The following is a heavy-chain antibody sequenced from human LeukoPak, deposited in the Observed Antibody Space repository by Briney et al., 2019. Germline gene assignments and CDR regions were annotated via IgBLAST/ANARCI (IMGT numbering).Heavy chain of an antibody. CDR1: GFTFISYA. Sequence: PGGSLRLSCAASGFTFISYAMSWVRQAPGKGLECVSAISGSGGSTYYADSVKGRFTISRDNSKNTLYLQMNSLRAEDTAVYYCAKDHRSGWYTTDANYWGQGTLVTVSS. V-gene: IGHV3-23*01. D-gene: IGHD6-19*01. CDR2: ISGSGGST. J-gene: IGHJ4*02. CDR3: AKDHRSGWYTTDANY.